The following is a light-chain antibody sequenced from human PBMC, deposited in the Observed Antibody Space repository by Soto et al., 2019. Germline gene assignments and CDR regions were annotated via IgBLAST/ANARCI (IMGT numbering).Light chain of an antibody. CDR2: SNN. J-gene: IGLJ3*02. CDR1: SSNIGSNT. V-gene: IGLV1-44*01. Sequence: QSVLTQPPSASGTPGQRVTISCSGSSSNIGSNTVNWYQQLPGTAPKLLIYSNNQRPSGVPDRFSGSKSGTSASLAISGLQSEDEADCYCAAWDGSLIGWVFGGGTKLTVL. CDR3: AAWDGSLIGWV.